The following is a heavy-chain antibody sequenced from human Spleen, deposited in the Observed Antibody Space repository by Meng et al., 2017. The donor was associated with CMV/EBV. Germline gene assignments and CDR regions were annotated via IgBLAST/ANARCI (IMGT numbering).Heavy chain of an antibody. V-gene: IGHV1-8*02. CDR3: ARRWYDFWSGYLGYYYGMDV. CDR1: GYVFSGYG. D-gene: IGHD3/OR15-3a*01. CDR2: MNPNSGNT. Sequence: ASVKVSCKASGYVFSGYGITWVRQATGQGLEWTGWMNPNSGNTGYAQKFQGRVTMTRNTSISTAYMELSSLRSEDTAVYYCARRWYDFWSGYLGYYYGMDVWGQGTTVTVSS. J-gene: IGHJ6*02.